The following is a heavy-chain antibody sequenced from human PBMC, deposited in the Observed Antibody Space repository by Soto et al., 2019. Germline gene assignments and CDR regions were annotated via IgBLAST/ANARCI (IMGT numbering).Heavy chain of an antibody. J-gene: IGHJ4*02. D-gene: IGHD2-21*01. CDR2: MNPNSGNT. CDR1: GYTFTSYD. V-gene: IGHV1-8*01. CDR3: ARGGAYCGGDCYWGIDY. Sequence: QVQLVQSGAEVKKPGASVKVSCKASGYTFTSYDINWVRQATGQGLEWMGWMNPNSGNTGYAQKFQGRVTMTRNTSIRTAYMELRSLRSEATAVYYCARGGAYCGGDCYWGIDYWGQGTLVTVSS.